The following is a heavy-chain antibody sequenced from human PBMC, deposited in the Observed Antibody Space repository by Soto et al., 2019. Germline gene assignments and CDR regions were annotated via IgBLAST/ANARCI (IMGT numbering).Heavy chain of an antibody. D-gene: IGHD2-21*02. CDR2: IIPIFGTA. V-gene: IGHV1-69*06. CDR3: ARDLGYCGGDCSSDY. J-gene: IGHJ4*02. Sequence: ASVKVSCKASGGTFSSYAISWVRQAPGQGLEWMGGIIPIFGTANYAQKFQGRVTITADKSTSTAYMELSSLRSEDTAVYYCARDLGYCGGDCSSDYWGQGTLVTVSS. CDR1: GGTFSSYA.